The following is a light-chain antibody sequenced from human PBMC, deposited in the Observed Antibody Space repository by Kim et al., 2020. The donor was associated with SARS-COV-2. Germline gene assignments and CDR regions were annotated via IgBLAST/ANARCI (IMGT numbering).Light chain of an antibody. Sequence: DIQMTQSPSTLSASVGDRATITCRASQSINNWLAWYQQKPGKAPKLLIYKASSLDSGVPLRFNGTGSGTEFTLTISSLQPDDSATYYCQQYHTNYNFGQGTKLEI. CDR3: QQYHTNYN. J-gene: IGKJ2*01. CDR2: KAS. V-gene: IGKV1-5*03. CDR1: QSINNW.